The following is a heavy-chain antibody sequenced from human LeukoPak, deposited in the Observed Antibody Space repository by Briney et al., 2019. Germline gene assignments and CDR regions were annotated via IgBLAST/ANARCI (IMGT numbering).Heavy chain of an antibody. CDR1: GFTFSSYA. D-gene: IGHD3-22*01. CDR2: ISGSGGNT. V-gene: IGHV3-23*01. CDR3: ARGMSATSGYLELEY. Sequence: PGGSLRLSCAASGFTFSSYAMSCVRQSPGKGLEWVSAISGSGGNTYSADSVKGRFTISRDNSKKTLFLHMNSLRAEDTAVYYCARGMSATSGYLELEYWGQGTLVTVST. J-gene: IGHJ4*02.